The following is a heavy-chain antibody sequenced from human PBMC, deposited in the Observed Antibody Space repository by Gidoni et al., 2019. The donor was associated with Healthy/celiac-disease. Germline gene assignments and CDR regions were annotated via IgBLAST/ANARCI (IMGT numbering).Heavy chain of an antibody. J-gene: IGHJ4*02. CDR3: AKYPSGGEDSNYEDY. Sequence: EVQLLESGGGLVQAGASLGLSCAASGFTFSSNATSWVRQAPGKGLQWVSAIRGSGGSTYYAYSVKGRFTISRDNSKNTLYLQMNSLRAEDTAVYYCAKYPSGGEDSNYEDYWGQGTLVTVSS. V-gene: IGHV3-23*01. CDR1: GFTFSSNA. D-gene: IGHD4-4*01. CDR2: IRGSGGST.